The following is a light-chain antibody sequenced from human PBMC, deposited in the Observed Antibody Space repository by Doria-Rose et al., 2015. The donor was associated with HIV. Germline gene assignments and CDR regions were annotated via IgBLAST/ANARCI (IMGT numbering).Light chain of an antibody. CDR2: WAS. CDR1: QSLLYTSKNY. Sequence: DTQMTQSPESLGMSLGESATLNCKSNQSLLYTSKNYLAWYQQKPGQPPKLLIYWASTRQSGVPARFSGSGSGTDFTLTISSLEAEDVAVYYCQQYYDTPSFGPGTTVDIK. V-gene: IGKV4-1*01. J-gene: IGKJ3*01. CDR3: QQYYDTPS.